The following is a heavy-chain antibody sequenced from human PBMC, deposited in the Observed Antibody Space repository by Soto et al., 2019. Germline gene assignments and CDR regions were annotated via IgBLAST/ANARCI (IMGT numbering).Heavy chain of an antibody. CDR2: IIPIFGTA. Sequence: ASVKVSCKASGGTFSSYAISWVRQAPGQGLEWMGGIIPIFGTANYAQKFQGRVTITADESTSTAYMELSSLRSEDTAVYYCAREWELLHSSLAYWGQGTLVTVSS. V-gene: IGHV1-69*13. CDR3: AREWELLHSSLAY. D-gene: IGHD1-26*01. CDR1: GGTFSSYA. J-gene: IGHJ4*02.